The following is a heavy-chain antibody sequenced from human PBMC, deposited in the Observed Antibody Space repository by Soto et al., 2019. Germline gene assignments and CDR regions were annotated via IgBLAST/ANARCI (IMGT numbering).Heavy chain of an antibody. D-gene: IGHD3-10*02. CDR2: INPKFGDT. CDR3: ARNMVYYYGRGIDNGHGD. CDR1: GYTFTAYH. Sequence: QVRLVQSGAEVKEPGDSVRVSCEASGYTFTAYHIHWVRQAPGQGLEWMGWINPKFGDTGYAQDFQGRVSMTSDMSIITVYMELSRLSSDVTTIYYCARNMVYYYGRGIDNGHGDWGQGTTVTVFS. J-gene: IGHJ6*02. V-gene: IGHV1-2*02.